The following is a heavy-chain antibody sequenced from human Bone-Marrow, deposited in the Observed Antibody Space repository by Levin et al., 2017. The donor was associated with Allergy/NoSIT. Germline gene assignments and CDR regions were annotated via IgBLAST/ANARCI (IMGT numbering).Heavy chain of an antibody. D-gene: IGHD4-17*01. CDR3: ARFRGAPIGDFSEGFYYYGMDV. CDR1: GFSFSDYY. V-gene: IGHV3-11*01. CDR2: IDSSGNIV. Sequence: GESLKISCAASGFSFSDYYINWIRQAPGKGLECVSYIDSSGNIVYYADSVKGRFTISRDNAKNSLSLQMSSLRAEDTAVYYCARFRGAPIGDFSEGFYYYGMDVWGQGTTVTVSS. J-gene: IGHJ6*02.